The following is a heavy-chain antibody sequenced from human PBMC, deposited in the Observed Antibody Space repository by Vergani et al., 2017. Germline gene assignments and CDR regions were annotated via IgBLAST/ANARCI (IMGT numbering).Heavy chain of an antibody. D-gene: IGHD3-16*02. CDR3: ARGQIRLGELSLHY. J-gene: IGHJ4*02. Sequence: QVQLQESGPGLVKPSETLSLTCTVSGGSISSYYWSWIRQPPGKGLEWIGYIYYSGSTNYNPSLKSRVTISVDTSKNQFSLKLSSVTAADTAVYYCARGQIRLGELSLHYWGQGTLVTVSS. V-gene: IGHV4-59*01. CDR2: IYYSGST. CDR1: GGSISSYY.